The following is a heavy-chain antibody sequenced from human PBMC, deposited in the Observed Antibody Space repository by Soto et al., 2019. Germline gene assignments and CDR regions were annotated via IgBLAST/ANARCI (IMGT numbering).Heavy chain of an antibody. J-gene: IGHJ6*02. CDR3: ARNIEYYDFWSGYYRDYYYGMDV. D-gene: IGHD3-3*01. Sequence: GGSLRLSCAASGFTFSSYGMHWVRQAPGKGLEWVAVIWYDGSNKYYADSVKGRFTISRDNSKNTLYLQMNSLRAEDTAVYYCARNIEYYDFWSGYYRDYYYGMDVWGQGTTVTVSS. V-gene: IGHV3-33*01. CDR1: GFTFSSYG. CDR2: IWYDGSNK.